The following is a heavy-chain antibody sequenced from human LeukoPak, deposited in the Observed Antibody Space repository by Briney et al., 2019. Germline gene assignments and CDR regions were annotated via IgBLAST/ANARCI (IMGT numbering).Heavy chain of an antibody. Sequence: SETLSLTCTVSGGSISSGGYYWSWIRQHPGKGLEWIGYIYYSGSTYYNPSLKSRVTISVDTSKNQFPLKLSSVTAADTAVYYCARDQAAAGFDGFDYWGQGTLVTVSS. CDR1: GGSISSGGYY. J-gene: IGHJ4*02. V-gene: IGHV4-31*03. CDR2: IYYSGST. CDR3: ARDQAAAGFDGFDY. D-gene: IGHD6-13*01.